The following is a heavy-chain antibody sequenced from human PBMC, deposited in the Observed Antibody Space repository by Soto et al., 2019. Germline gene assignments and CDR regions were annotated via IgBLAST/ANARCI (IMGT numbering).Heavy chain of an antibody. V-gene: IGHV3-15*01. Sequence: SLRLSCAASGFTFANAWMTWVRQAPGKGLEWVGRIKAIPDGGTTDYAAPVKGRFTISRNDSKNMLYLQMDSLKTEDTAVYYCSTGAIRIFGIVIIRYDLASWGQGPLVTVSS. CDR2: IKAIPDGGTT. CDR1: GFTFANAW. CDR3: STGAIRIFGIVIIRYDLAS. J-gene: IGHJ4*02. D-gene: IGHD3-3*02.